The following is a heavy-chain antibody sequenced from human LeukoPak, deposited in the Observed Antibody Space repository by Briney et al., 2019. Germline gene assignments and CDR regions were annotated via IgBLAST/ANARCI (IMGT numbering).Heavy chain of an antibody. J-gene: IGHJ4*02. CDR3: TREPYGSGSYYNGETY. CDR2: IRSKAYGGTT. V-gene: IGHV3-49*03. Sequence: GGSLRLSCTASGFTFGDYAMSWFRQAPGKGLEWVGFIRSKAYGGTTEYAASVKGRFTISRDDSKSIAYLQMNSLKTEDTAVYYCTREPYGSGSYYNGETYWGQGTLVTVSS. CDR1: GFTFGDYA. D-gene: IGHD3-10*01.